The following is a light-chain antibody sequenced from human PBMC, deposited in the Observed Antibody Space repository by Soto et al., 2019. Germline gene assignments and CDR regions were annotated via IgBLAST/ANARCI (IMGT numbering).Light chain of an antibody. J-gene: IGKJ4*01. Sequence: IQMTQSPSSLSASVGDRVTITCRASQSISSYLNWYQQKPGKAPKLLIYAASSLQSEVPSRFSGSGSGTDFTLTISSLQPEDFATYYCQQSYSTRLTFGGGTKVDIK. CDR3: QQSYSTRLT. CDR2: AAS. CDR1: QSISSY. V-gene: IGKV1-39*01.